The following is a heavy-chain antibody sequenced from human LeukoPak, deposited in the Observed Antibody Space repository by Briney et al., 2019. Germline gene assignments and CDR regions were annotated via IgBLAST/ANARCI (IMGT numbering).Heavy chain of an antibody. V-gene: IGHV3-30*04. Sequence: GRSLRLSCEASGLTFSHFAMHWVRQAPGKGLEWVAVISYDGKKTYYADSVKGRFTLSRDDSQNTVYLQMNSLRDDDTALYYCVRGSKIRGVIPEGEFDYWGQGTLVTVSS. D-gene: IGHD3-10*01. J-gene: IGHJ4*02. CDR3: VRGSKIRGVIPEGEFDY. CDR1: GLTFSHFA. CDR2: ISYDGKKT.